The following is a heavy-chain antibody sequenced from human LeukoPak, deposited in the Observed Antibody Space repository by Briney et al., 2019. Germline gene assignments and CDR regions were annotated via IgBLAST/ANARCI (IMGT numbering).Heavy chain of an antibody. CDR2: IYYTGNT. V-gene: IGHV4-39*01. Sequence: SETLSLTCAVSGDSISRSSYYWGWIRQPPGKGLEWIGSIYYTGNTYYNPSLKSRVTISVDTSKNQFSLKLTSVTAADTAVFYCASHPGGYYDSSGYYHNYYYYMDVWGKGTTVTVSS. CDR1: GDSISRSSYY. CDR3: ASHPGGYYDSSGYYHNYYYYMDV. J-gene: IGHJ6*03. D-gene: IGHD3-22*01.